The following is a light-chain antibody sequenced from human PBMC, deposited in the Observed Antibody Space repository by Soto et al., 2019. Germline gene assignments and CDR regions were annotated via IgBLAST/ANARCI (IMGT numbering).Light chain of an antibody. CDR3: QQLSHWPFVYT. Sequence: EIVLTQSPATLSLSRGERATLSCRASQSVSSYLAWYQQKPGQAPRLLIYDSSNRATGIPARFSGSGSGTDCTPTIRRREPEDFAVEDCQQLSHWPFVYTFDQVTKLDIK. CDR2: DSS. J-gene: IGKJ2*01. V-gene: IGKV3-11*01. CDR1: QSVSSY.